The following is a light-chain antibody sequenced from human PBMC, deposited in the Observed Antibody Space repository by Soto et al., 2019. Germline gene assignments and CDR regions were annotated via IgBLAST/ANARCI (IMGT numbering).Light chain of an antibody. CDR2: DAS. J-gene: IGKJ1*01. CDR3: QQYGDRPRT. CDR1: QSVSSSY. Sequence: EIVLTQSPGTLSLSPGERATLSCRASQSVSSSYLAWYQQKPGQAPRLLIFDASIRVPTTPARFSGSVSGTEFTLTISSLESEDFAVYFCQQYGDRPRTFGQGTKVDI. V-gene: IGKV3-20*01.